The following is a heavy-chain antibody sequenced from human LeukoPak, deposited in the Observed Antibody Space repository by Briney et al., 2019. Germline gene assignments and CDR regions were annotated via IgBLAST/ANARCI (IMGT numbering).Heavy chain of an antibody. CDR1: GYTFTSYG. V-gene: IGHV1-18*01. D-gene: IGHD3-10*01. CDR2: ISAYNGNT. J-gene: IGHJ6*03. CDR3: ARCGYYYGSGSYLPDMDV. Sequence: ASVKVSCKASGYTFTSYGISWVRQAPGQGLEWMGWISAYNGNTNYAQKLQGRVTMTTDTSTSTAYMELRSLRSDDTAVYYCARCGYYYGSGSYLPDMDVWGKGTTVTVSS.